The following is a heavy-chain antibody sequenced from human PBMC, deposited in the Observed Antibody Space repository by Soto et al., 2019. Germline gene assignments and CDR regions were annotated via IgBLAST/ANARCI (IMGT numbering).Heavy chain of an antibody. V-gene: IGHV1-18*01. CDR3: ARGRYGDY. D-gene: IGHD1-1*01. J-gene: IGHJ4*02. CDR2: ISAHNGNT. CDR1: GYTFTSYG. Sequence: QVHLVQSGAEVKKPGASVKVSCKASGYTFTSYGITWVRQAPGQGLEWMGWISAHNGNTDYAQKLQGRVIVTRDTSTSTAYMELRSLISDDTAVYYCARGRYGDYWGQGALVTDS.